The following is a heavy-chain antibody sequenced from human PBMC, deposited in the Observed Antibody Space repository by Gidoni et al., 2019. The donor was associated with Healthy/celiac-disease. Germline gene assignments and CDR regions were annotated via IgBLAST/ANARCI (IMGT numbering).Heavy chain of an antibody. D-gene: IGHD6-19*01. J-gene: IGHJ4*02. Sequence: EVQLVESGGGLVKPGGSLRLSCAASGFTFSSYSMNWVRQAPGKGLEWVSSISSSSSYIYYADSVKGRFTISRDNAKNSLYLQMNSLRAEDTAVYYCARSYNKYGVAGHFNYYFDYWGQGTLVTVSS. CDR1: GFTFSSYS. CDR3: ARSYNKYGVAGHFNYYFDY. V-gene: IGHV3-21*01. CDR2: ISSSSSYI.